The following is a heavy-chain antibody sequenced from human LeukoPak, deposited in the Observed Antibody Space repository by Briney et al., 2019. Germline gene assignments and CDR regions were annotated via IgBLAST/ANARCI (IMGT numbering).Heavy chain of an antibody. Sequence: EASVKVSCKASGYTFTSYGISWVRQAPGQGLEWMGGIIPIDDSTNYVQKFQDRVMITADEATNIIYMELGSLKSEDTAEYYCARHSGHSSWYYGLDVWGQGTTVIVSS. CDR1: GYTFTSYG. J-gene: IGHJ6*02. V-gene: IGHV1-69*13. D-gene: IGHD6-13*01. CDR2: IIPIDDST. CDR3: ARHSGHSSWYYGLDV.